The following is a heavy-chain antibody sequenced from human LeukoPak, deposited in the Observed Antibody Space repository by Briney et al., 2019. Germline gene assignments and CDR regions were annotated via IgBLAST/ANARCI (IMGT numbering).Heavy chain of an antibody. D-gene: IGHD3-10*01. CDR3: ATESFHY. CDR1: GFNFSSFA. Sequence: PGGSLRLSCVVSGFNFSSFAMNWVRQAPGKGLEWVSIIRKTGSIASRADSLKGRFTISRDNSKNTVYLLMNSLRAEDTALYYCATESFHYWGQGTLVAVSS. V-gene: IGHV3-23*01. J-gene: IGHJ4*02. CDR2: IRKTGSIA.